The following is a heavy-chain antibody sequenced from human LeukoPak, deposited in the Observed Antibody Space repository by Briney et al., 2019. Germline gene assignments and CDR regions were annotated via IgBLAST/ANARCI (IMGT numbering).Heavy chain of an antibody. CDR3: AREYSSSHSGFDP. Sequence: SETLSLTCTVSGGSLSSGDYYWSWIRQPPGTGLEWIGYIYYSGSTYYNPSLKSRVTISVDTSKNQFSLRLGSVTAADTAVYYCAREYSSSHSGFDPWGQGTLVTVSS. D-gene: IGHD6-6*01. CDR2: IYYSGST. V-gene: IGHV4-30-4*01. CDR1: GGSLSSGDYY. J-gene: IGHJ5*02.